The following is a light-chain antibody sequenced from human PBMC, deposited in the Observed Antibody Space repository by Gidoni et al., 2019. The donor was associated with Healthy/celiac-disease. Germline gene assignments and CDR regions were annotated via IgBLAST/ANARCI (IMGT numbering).Light chain of an antibody. Sequence: DIQMTQSPSSLSASVGDRVTITCRASQSISSYLNWYQQKPGKAPKLLIYAASSLQSGVPSRFSGSGSGTDFTLTISSLQPEDFATYYFQQSYSTPVTFGQWTKVEIK. CDR2: AAS. J-gene: IGKJ1*01. V-gene: IGKV1-39*01. CDR1: QSISSY. CDR3: QQSYSTPVT.